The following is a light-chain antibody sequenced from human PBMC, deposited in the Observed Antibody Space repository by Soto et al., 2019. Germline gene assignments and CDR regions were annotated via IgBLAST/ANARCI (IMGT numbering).Light chain of an antibody. CDR1: SSDVGGYNY. CDR3: SSYTSTSTVV. Sequence: QSALTQPASVSGSPGQSITNSCTGTSSDVGGYNYVSWYQHHPGKAPKLMIYDVSNRPSGVSNRFSGSKSDNTASLTISGLQAEDEADYYCSSYTSTSTVVFGGATKLTVL. V-gene: IGLV2-14*03. CDR2: DVS. J-gene: IGLJ2*01.